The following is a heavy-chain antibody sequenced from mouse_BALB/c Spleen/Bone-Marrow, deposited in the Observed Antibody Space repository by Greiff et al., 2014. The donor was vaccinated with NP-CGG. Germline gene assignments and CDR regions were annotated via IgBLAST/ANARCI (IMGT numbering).Heavy chain of an antibody. CDR3: AREDYGYAMDY. V-gene: IGHV1-52*01. CDR1: GYTFTSYW. Sequence: QVQLQQSGAELVRPGASVKLSCKASGYTFTSYWMNWVKQRPKQGLEWIGRIDPYDTETHYNQKFRDKAILTLDKSSDTAYMQLSSLTSEDSAVYYCAREDYGYAMDYWGRGTSVTVSS. D-gene: IGHD1-1*01. CDR2: IDPYDTET. J-gene: IGHJ4*01.